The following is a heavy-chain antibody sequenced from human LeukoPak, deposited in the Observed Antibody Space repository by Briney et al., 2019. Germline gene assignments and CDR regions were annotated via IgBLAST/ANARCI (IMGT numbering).Heavy chain of an antibody. J-gene: IGHJ4*02. V-gene: IGHV4-34*01. CDR1: GESFSGYY. CDR3: ARGQVAGYYFDY. CDR2: IHHSGST. D-gene: IGHD6-19*01. Sequence: SETLSLTCAVYGESFSGYYFTWIRQPPGKGLEWIGEIHHSGSTSYNPSLKSRVTISLDASKNQISLRLRSVTAADTAVYYCARGQVAGYYFDYWGQGPLVTVSS.